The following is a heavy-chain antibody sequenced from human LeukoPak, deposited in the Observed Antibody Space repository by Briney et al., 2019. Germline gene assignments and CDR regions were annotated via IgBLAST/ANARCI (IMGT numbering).Heavy chain of an antibody. V-gene: IGHV4-34*01. CDR1: GGSFSGYY. CDR3: ARTSITMVRGVISHYYYYYMDV. J-gene: IGHJ6*03. CDR2: INHSGST. Sequence: SSETLSLTCAVYGGSFSGYYWSWIRQPPGKGLEWIGEINHSGSTNYNPSLKSRVTISVDTSKNQFSLKLSSVTAADTAVYYCARTSITMVRGVISHYYYYYMDVWGKGTTVTISS. D-gene: IGHD3-10*01.